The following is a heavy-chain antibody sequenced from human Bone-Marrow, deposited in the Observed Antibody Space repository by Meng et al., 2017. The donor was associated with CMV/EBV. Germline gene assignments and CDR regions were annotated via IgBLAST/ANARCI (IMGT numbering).Heavy chain of an antibody. CDR1: GFTFDDYA. D-gene: IGHD3-22*01. V-gene: IGHV3-30*02. CDR3: AGDSSGYHLDY. Sequence: GESLKISCAASGFTFDDYAMNWVRQAPGKGLEWVAFIRYDGSNKYYADSVKGRFTISRDNSKNTLYLQMNSLRAEDTAVYYCAGDSSGYHLDYWGQGTLVTVSS. CDR2: IRYDGSNK. J-gene: IGHJ4*02.